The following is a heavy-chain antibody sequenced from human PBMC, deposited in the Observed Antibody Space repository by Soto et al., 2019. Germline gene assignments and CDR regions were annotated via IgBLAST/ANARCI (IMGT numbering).Heavy chain of an antibody. V-gene: IGHV3-7*05. D-gene: IGHD3-10*01. CDR3: ARDGVAPGLYFDQ. Sequence: EVPLVETGGGLVQWGGSLTLSCAVSGFTFSDYWMNWVRQAPGKGLEWVASIKYDGAEKSYVDSVKGRFTISRDNPKNSVYLQMASLRAEDTAVYYCARDGVAPGLYFDQWGQGTPVTVSS. CDR2: IKYDGAEK. CDR1: GFTFSDYW. J-gene: IGHJ4*02.